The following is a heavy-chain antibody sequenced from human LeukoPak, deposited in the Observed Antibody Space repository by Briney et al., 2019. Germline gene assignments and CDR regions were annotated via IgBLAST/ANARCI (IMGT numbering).Heavy chain of an antibody. Sequence: SETLSLTCAVYGGSFSNYYWGWIRQPPGKGLEWIGSIYYSGSTYYNPSLKSRVTISVDTSKNQFSLKLSSVTAADTAVYYCASGVYDYVWGSYPNFDYWGQGTLVTVSS. D-gene: IGHD3-16*02. CDR3: ASGVYDYVWGSYPNFDY. CDR2: IYYSGST. V-gene: IGHV4-39*07. J-gene: IGHJ4*02. CDR1: GGSFSNYY.